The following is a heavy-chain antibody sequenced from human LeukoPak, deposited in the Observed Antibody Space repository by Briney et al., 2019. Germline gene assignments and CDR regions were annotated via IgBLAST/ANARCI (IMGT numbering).Heavy chain of an antibody. CDR3: ARRRGDCSSTSCYFYDDY. CDR1: GFTFSSYS. J-gene: IGHJ4*02. CDR2: ISSGSSYI. Sequence: GGSLGLSCAASGFTFSSYSMNWVRQAPGKGLEWVSSISSGSSYIFYADSVKGRFTISRDNAKNSLYLQMNSLRAEDTAVYYCARRRGDCSSTSCYFYDDYWGQGTLVTVSS. V-gene: IGHV3-21*01. D-gene: IGHD2-2*01.